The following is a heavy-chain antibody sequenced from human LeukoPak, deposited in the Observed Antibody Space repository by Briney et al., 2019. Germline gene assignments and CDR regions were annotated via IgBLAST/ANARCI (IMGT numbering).Heavy chain of an antibody. Sequence: GGSLRLSCAGSGYTFSDYYMSWFRQAPGKGLEWVSFISSSGTSIYYADSVKGRFTISRDNAKNSLYLQMNSLRAEDTAVYYCARDRKKTYYYDSSGYCDYWGQGTLVTVSS. CDR3: ARDRKKTYYYDSSGYCDY. D-gene: IGHD3-22*01. V-gene: IGHV3-11*04. CDR1: GYTFSDYY. CDR2: ISSSGTSI. J-gene: IGHJ4*02.